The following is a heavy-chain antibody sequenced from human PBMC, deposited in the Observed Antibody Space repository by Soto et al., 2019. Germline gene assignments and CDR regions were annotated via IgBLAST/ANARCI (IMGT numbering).Heavy chain of an antibody. J-gene: IGHJ6*02. Sequence: QVQLVESGGGVVQPGRSLRLSCAASGFTFSSYGMHWVRQAPGKGLEWVAVISYDGSNKYYADSVKGRFTISRDNSKNTLYLQMDSVGAEDTAVYYCAKGGGRGYCSGGSCANYYYYGMDVWGQGTTVTVSS. V-gene: IGHV3-30*18. CDR3: AKGGGRGYCSGGSCANYYYYGMDV. CDR2: ISYDGSNK. CDR1: GFTFSSYG. D-gene: IGHD2-15*01.